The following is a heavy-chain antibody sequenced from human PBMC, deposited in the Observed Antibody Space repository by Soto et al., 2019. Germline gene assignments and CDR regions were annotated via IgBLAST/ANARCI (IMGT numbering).Heavy chain of an antibody. J-gene: IGHJ3*02. CDR2: INPSGGST. CDR1: GYTFTSYY. CDR3: AIQNTNYAVVAFDI. D-gene: IGHD1-7*01. V-gene: IGHV1-46*01. Sequence: ASVKVSCKASGYTFTSYYMHWVRPAPGQGLEWMGIINPSGGSTNYAQKFQGRVTIPADKSTSTAYMELSSLRSEDTAVYYCAIQNTNYAVVAFDIWGQGTMVTVSS.